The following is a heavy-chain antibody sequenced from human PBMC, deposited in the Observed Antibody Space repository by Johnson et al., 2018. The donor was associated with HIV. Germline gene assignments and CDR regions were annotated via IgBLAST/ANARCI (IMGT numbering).Heavy chain of an antibody. Sequence: QVQLVESGGGVVQPGGSLRLSCAASGFTFSSYGIHWVRQAPGKGLEWVSFIRYDGSNKYYADSVKGRFTISRDNSKNTLYLQMNSLRGEDTAVYYCAKDRSTPQPYYYDSSGYRGYSAFDIWGQGTMVTVSS. CDR3: AKDRSTPQPYYYDSSGYRGYSAFDI. CDR1: GFTFSSYG. J-gene: IGHJ3*02. D-gene: IGHD3-22*01. CDR2: IRYDGSNK. V-gene: IGHV3-30*02.